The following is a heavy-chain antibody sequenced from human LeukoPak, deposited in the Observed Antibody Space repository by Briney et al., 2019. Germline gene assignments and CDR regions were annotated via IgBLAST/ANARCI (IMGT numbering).Heavy chain of an antibody. J-gene: IGHJ3*02. V-gene: IGHV5-51*01. Sequence: GESLKISCKGSGYSFTSYWIGWVRQMPGKGLEWMGIIYPGDSDTRYSPSFQGQVTISADKSISTAYLQWSSLKASDTAMYYCARHYRPSTISGVGMGAFDIWGQGTMVTVSS. D-gene: IGHD3-3*01. CDR2: IYPGDSDT. CDR3: ARHYRPSTISGVGMGAFDI. CDR1: GYSFTSYW.